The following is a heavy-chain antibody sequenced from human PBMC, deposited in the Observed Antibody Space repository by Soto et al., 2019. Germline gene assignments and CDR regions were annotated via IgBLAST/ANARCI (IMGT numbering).Heavy chain of an antibody. CDR3: ARDLTVSNYYGMDV. Sequence: GGSLRLSCAASGFTFSSHAMHWVRQAPGKGLEWVAVISYDGSNKYYADSVKGRFTISRDNSKNTLYLQMNSLRAEDTAVYYCARDLTVSNYYGMDVWGQGTTVTVSS. D-gene: IGHD4-17*01. CDR1: GFTFSSHA. J-gene: IGHJ6*02. V-gene: IGHV3-30-3*01. CDR2: ISYDGSNK.